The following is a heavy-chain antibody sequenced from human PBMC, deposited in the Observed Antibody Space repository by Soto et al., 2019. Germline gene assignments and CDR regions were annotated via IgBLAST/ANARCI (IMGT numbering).Heavy chain of an antibody. CDR2: ITDSSSTI. Sequence: EVQLVESGGELVQPGGSLRLSCAASGFTFSSYNMNWVRQAPGRGLEWVSYITDSSSTIQYADSVKGRFTTSRDNGKNSLYLQMNSLRAEDTAVYYCAREKGSSSWHSFDYWGKGTLVTVSS. D-gene: IGHD2-2*01. V-gene: IGHV3-48*01. CDR1: GFTFSSYN. J-gene: IGHJ4*02. CDR3: AREKGSSSWHSFDY.